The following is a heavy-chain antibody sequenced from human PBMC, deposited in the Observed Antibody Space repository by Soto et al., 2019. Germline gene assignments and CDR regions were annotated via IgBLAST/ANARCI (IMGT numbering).Heavy chain of an antibody. Sequence: VQLVESGGGVVQPGRSLRLSCAASGFTFSDYAMHWVRQAPGKGLEWVAVVSHDGRNTHYADSVKGRFTISRDSSKDTLALDMTSLRAEDTAVYYCAKGRRQWLVTSDFNYWGQGALVTVSS. D-gene: IGHD6-19*01. CDR1: GFTFSDYA. CDR2: VSHDGRNT. J-gene: IGHJ4*02. V-gene: IGHV3-30*18. CDR3: AKGRRQWLVTSDFNY.